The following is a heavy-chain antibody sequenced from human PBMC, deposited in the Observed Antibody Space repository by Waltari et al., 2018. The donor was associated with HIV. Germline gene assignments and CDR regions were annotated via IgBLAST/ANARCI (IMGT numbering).Heavy chain of an antibody. CDR2: ISGSGGNT. CDR1: GFTFSNYG. Sequence: EVQLLESGGGLVQTGGSLRLSCAASGFTFSNYGMTWVRQAPGKGLEWVSAISGSGGNTYYADSLKGRFTISRDNSKNTLYLQMNSLRAEDTAVYFCVKEHQYSHTWYSYYGMDVWGQGTTVTVSS. CDR3: VKEHQYSHTWYSYYGMDV. V-gene: IGHV3-23*01. D-gene: IGHD6-13*01. J-gene: IGHJ6*02.